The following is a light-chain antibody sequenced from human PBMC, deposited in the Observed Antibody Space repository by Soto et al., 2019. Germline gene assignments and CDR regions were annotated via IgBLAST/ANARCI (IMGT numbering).Light chain of an antibody. CDR3: QQYKKWTI. Sequence: TITCRASQSISKWVAWYQQRAGKAPKLLIHDATSLESGVPSRFSGSGSGTEFTLTISSLQSEDLAVYYCQQYKKWTIFGEGSRL. CDR2: DAT. J-gene: IGKJ5*01. CDR1: QSISKW. V-gene: IGKV1-5*01.